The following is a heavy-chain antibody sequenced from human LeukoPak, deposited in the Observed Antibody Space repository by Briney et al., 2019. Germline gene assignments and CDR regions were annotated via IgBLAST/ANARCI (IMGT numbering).Heavy chain of an antibody. V-gene: IGHV3-30*18. CDR1: GFTFSTYG. J-gene: IGHJ4*02. Sequence: PGGSLRLSCAASGFTFSTYGIDWVRQTPGKGLEWVAAISYDGSNKYYADSVKGRFTISRDNSNNTLFLQMDSLRVEDTAVYYCAKDGEGLSWEFDSWGQGTLVTVCS. CDR3: AKDGEGLSWEFDS. CDR2: ISYDGSNK. D-gene: IGHD1-26*01.